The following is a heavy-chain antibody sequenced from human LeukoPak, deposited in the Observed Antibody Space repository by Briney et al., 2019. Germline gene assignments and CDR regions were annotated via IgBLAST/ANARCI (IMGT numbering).Heavy chain of an antibody. Sequence: GGSLRLSCAASGFTFSSYAMHWVRQAPGKGLEWVAVISYDGSNKYYADSVKGRFTISRDNSENTLYLQMNSLRAEDTAVYYCARVRDVLRFLEWYNDAFDIWGQGTMATVSS. V-gene: IGHV3-30-3*01. CDR3: ARVRDVLRFLEWYNDAFDI. D-gene: IGHD3-3*01. CDR1: GFTFSSYA. J-gene: IGHJ3*02. CDR2: ISYDGSNK.